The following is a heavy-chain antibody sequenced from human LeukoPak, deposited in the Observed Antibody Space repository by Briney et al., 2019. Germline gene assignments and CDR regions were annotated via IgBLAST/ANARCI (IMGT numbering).Heavy chain of an antibody. J-gene: IGHJ3*02. D-gene: IGHD3-9*01. CDR1: GYTSTSYG. Sequence: ASVKVSCKASGYTSTSYGISWVRQAPGQGLEWMGWISAYNGNTNYAQKLQGRVTMTTDTSTSTAYMELRSLRSDDTAVYYCARPNDILTGYYNGYAFDIWGQGTMVTVSS. V-gene: IGHV1-18*01. CDR2: ISAYNGNT. CDR3: ARPNDILTGYYNGYAFDI.